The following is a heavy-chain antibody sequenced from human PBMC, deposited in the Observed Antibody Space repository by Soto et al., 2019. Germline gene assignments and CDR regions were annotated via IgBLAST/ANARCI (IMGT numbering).Heavy chain of an antibody. CDR1: GYSFASYY. D-gene: IGHD4-17*01. J-gene: IGHJ4*02. V-gene: IGHV1-46*01. Sequence: ASVKVSCKASGYSFASYYMHWVRQAPGQGLEWMGIINPSGGSTSYAQKFRGRVTMTRDTSTSTVYMELSSLRSEDTAVYYCAREPKGSTTTVTTCVDYWGQGTLVTVSS. CDR2: INPSGGST. CDR3: AREPKGSTTTVTTCVDY.